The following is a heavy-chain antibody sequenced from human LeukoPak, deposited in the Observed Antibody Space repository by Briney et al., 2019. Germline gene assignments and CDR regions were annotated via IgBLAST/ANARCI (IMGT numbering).Heavy chain of an antibody. CDR3: AKDTAGSPRALFDY. CDR2: ISSSLSYI. Sequence: GGSLRLSCAASGFTFSSYTMNWVRQAPGKGLEWVSSISSSLSYIYYADSVKGRFTISRDNAKNSLYLQMNSLRAEDTALYYCAKDTAGSPRALFDYWGQGTLVTVSS. CDR1: GFTFSSYT. D-gene: IGHD6-13*01. J-gene: IGHJ4*02. V-gene: IGHV3-21*04.